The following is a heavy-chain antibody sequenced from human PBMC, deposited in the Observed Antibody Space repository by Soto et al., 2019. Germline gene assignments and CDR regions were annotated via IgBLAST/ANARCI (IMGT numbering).Heavy chain of an antibody. CDR3: ASTILVAPTGVYYPMDL. CDR2: IDPSNSYT. D-gene: IGHD7-27*01. CDR1: GYNSTTYW. V-gene: IGHV5-10-1*01. J-gene: IGHJ6*02. Sequence: PGESLKISCKGSGYNSTTYWISWVRQMPGRGLEWMGNIDPSNSYTTYSPSFEGQVSISADKSITTAYLQWRSLRTSDTAIYYCASTILVAPTGVYYPMDLWGQGTSVTVSS.